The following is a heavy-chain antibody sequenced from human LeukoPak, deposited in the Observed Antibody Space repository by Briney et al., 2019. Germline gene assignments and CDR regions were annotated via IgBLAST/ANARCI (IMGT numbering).Heavy chain of an antibody. CDR1: TYTFTDYY. D-gene: IGHD3-10*01. Sequence: ASVKVSCKASTYTFTDYYMHWVRQAPGQGLEWMGWINPNSGGTNYAQKFQGRVTMTRDTSISTAYMELSRLRSDDTAVYYCAREYYYGSGSSKDSPFDYWGQGTLVTVSS. CDR2: INPNSGGT. J-gene: IGHJ4*02. V-gene: IGHV1-2*02. CDR3: AREYYYGSGSSKDSPFDY.